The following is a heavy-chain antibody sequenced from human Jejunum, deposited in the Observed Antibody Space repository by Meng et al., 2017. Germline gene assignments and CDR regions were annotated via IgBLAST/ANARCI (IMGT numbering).Heavy chain of an antibody. Sequence: GESLKISCAASGFTFSDHYMDWVRQAPGMGLEWVGRVRDKSNSYPTEYAASVKGRFTISRDDAENSLYLQMNSLNTEDTAVYFCARGPHCSGGSCRNYFYVMDVWGQGTTVTVSS. V-gene: IGHV3-72*01. J-gene: IGHJ6*02. CDR2: VRDKSNSYPT. CDR1: GFTFSDHY. CDR3: ARGPHCSGGSCRNYFYVMDV. D-gene: IGHD2-15*01.